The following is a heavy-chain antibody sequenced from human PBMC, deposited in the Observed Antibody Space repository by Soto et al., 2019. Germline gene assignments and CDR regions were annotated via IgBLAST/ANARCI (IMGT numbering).Heavy chain of an antibody. CDR2: IIPIFGTA. CDR1: GGTFSSYA. J-gene: IGHJ3*02. Sequence: SVKISCKASGGTFSSYAISWVRQAPGQGLEWMGGIIPIFGTANYAQKFQGRVTITADKSTSTAYMELSSLRSEDTAVYYCARISYYYDSSDPSPGYPSSNAIDIWGQGTMVTVSS. D-gene: IGHD3-22*01. V-gene: IGHV1-69*06. CDR3: ARISYYYDSSDPSPGYPSSNAIDI.